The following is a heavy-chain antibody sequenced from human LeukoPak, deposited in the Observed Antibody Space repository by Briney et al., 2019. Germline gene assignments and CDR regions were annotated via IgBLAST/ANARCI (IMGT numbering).Heavy chain of an antibody. CDR1: GGSFSSYY. CDR2: ISDIGSI. J-gene: IGHJ4*02. D-gene: IGHD2/OR15-2a*01. Sequence: PSETLSLTCAVYGGSFSSYYWSWIRQPPGKGLEWIAYISDIGSINYNPSLKSRVTISLDTSKNQFSLKLSSVTAADTAVYYCAGHHPRNTVDFWGQGTLVTVSS. CDR3: AGHHPRNTVDF. V-gene: IGHV4-59*08.